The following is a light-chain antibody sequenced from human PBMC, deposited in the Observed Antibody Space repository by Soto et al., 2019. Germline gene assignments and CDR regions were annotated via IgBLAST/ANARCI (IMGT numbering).Light chain of an antibody. CDR2: GAS. CDR3: QQYGSSPPT. CDR1: QSVSSSY. J-gene: IGKJ1*01. V-gene: IGKV3-20*01. Sequence: EIVLTQSPGTLSLSPGERATLSCRASQSVSSSYLAWYQQKPGQAPRLLIYGASSRATGIPDRFSGSGSGTDFTLTISRLEPDDFGVYYCQQYGSSPPTFGQGTKVDIK.